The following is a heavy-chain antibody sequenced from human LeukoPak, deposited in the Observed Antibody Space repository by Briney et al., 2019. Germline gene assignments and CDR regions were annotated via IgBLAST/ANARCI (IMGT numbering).Heavy chain of an antibody. D-gene: IGHD3-3*01. CDR1: GFIFSSYA. J-gene: IGHJ1*01. V-gene: IGHV3-23*01. CDR2: ISGSGGST. CDR3: AKVNSDYDFWSGYFYFQH. Sequence: PGGSLRLSCAASGFIFSSYAMSWVRQAPGKGLEWVSAISGSGGSTYYADSVKGRFTISRDNSKNTLYLQMNSLRAEDTAVYYCAKVNSDYDFWSGYFYFQHWGQGTLVTVSS.